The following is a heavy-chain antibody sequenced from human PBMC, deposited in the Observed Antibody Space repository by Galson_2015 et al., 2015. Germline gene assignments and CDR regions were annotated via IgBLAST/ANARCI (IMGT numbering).Heavy chain of an antibody. Sequence: QSGAEVKKPGESLKISCKGSGYSFTSYWIGWVRQMPGKGLEWMGIIYPGDSDTRYSPSFQGQVTISADKSISTAYLQWSSLKASDTARYYCARHYSSSWYESGFDYWGQGTLVTVSS. V-gene: IGHV5-51*01. CDR1: GYSFTSYW. CDR2: IYPGDSDT. CDR3: ARHYSSSWYESGFDY. D-gene: IGHD6-13*01. J-gene: IGHJ4*02.